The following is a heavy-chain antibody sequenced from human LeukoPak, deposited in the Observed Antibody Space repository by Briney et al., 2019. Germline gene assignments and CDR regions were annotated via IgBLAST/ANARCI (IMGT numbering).Heavy chain of an antibody. CDR3: AREEDCSGGICYLGNAFDI. CDR2: INHSGST. CDR1: GGSFSGYY. J-gene: IGHJ3*02. V-gene: IGHV4-34*01. Sequence: KPSETLSLTCAVYGGSFSGYYWSWIRQPPGKGLEWIGEINHSGSTNYNASIKSRVTISVDTSKNQFSLKLSSVTAADTAVYYCAREEDCSGGICYLGNAFDIWGQGTMVTVSS. D-gene: IGHD2-15*01.